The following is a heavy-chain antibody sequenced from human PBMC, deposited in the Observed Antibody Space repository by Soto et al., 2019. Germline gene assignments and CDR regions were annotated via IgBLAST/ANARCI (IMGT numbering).Heavy chain of an antibody. J-gene: IGHJ4*02. Sequence: PVGSLRLSCAASGFTFSDYYMSWIRQAPGKGLEWVSYITTGGSTTHSADSVKGRFTISRDNAKNSLYLQMNSLRAEDTAVYYCARNLRLVDCWGRGTLVTVSS. D-gene: IGHD5-12*01. CDR3: ARNLRLVDC. CDR1: GFTFSDYY. V-gene: IGHV3-11*01. CDR2: ITTGGSTT.